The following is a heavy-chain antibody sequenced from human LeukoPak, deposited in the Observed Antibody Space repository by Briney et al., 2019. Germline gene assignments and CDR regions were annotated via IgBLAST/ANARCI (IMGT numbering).Heavy chain of an antibody. CDR2: IYYTGDS. CDR1: GDSISSYY. D-gene: IGHD6-13*01. Sequence: SETLSLTCTVSGDSISSYYWSWIRQPPGKGLEWIGYIYYTGDSNYNPSLKSRVAISMDTSKSQFSLKVASVTAADTAVYYCSVDSSSRRHGPGGKSFDYWGQGTLVTVSS. J-gene: IGHJ4*02. V-gene: IGHV4-59*08. CDR3: SVDSSSRRHGPGGKSFDY.